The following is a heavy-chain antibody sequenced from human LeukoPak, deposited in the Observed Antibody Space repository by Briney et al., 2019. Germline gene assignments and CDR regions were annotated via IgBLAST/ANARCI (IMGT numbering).Heavy chain of an antibody. CDR3: ARRHDYGDF. Sequence: GGSLRLSCAASGXTFSSSWMYWVRQAPGKGLVWVSRINSDESITTYADSVKGRFTISRDNVKNSLYLQMNSLRDEDTAVYYCARRHDYGDFWGQGTLVTVSS. CDR1: GXTFSSSW. CDR2: INSDESIT. J-gene: IGHJ4*02. V-gene: IGHV3-74*01.